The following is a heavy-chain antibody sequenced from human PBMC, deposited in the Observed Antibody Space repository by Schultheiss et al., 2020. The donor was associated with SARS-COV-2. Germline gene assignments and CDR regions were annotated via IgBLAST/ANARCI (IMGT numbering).Heavy chain of an antibody. Sequence: SVKVSCKASGGTFSIYGVSWVRQAPGQGLEWMGGITPIFGTANYAQKFQGRVTITADKSTSTAYMELSSLRSEDTAVYYCARGRVVDMVATIEGQPSYFDPWGQGTLVTVSS. D-gene: IGHD5-12*01. V-gene: IGHV1-69*06. CDR1: GGTFSIYG. CDR3: ARGRVVDMVATIEGQPSYFDP. CDR2: ITPIFGTA. J-gene: IGHJ4*02.